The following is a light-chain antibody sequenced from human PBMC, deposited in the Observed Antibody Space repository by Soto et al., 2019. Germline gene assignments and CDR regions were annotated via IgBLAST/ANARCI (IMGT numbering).Light chain of an antibody. CDR1: QSITW. Sequence: IQMTQSPSTLSASVGDRVTITCRASQSITWLAWYQQKPGKAPNLLIYKASRLQSGVPSRFSGSGSGTEFTLTISSLQADDFATYSSQQYDSYSPWTFGQGTKVEVK. CDR2: KAS. V-gene: IGKV1-5*03. CDR3: QQYDSYSPWT. J-gene: IGKJ1*01.